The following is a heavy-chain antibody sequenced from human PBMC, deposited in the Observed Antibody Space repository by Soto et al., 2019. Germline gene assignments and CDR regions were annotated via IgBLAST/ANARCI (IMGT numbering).Heavy chain of an antibody. D-gene: IGHD2-15*01. CDR3: ARDRDIVVVVAATRRSRPPNNWFDP. Sequence: GASVKVSCKASGYTFTSYAMHWVRQAPGQRLEWMGWINAGNGNTKYSQKFQGRVTITRDTSASTAYMELSSLRSEDTAVYYCARDRDIVVVVAATRRSRPPNNWFDPWGQGTLVTVSS. CDR1: GYTFTSYA. J-gene: IGHJ5*02. CDR2: INAGNGNT. V-gene: IGHV1-3*01.